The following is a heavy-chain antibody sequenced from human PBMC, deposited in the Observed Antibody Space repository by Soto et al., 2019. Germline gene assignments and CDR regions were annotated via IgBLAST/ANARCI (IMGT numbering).Heavy chain of an antibody. V-gene: IGHV4-59*01. D-gene: IGHD4-17*01. CDR1: GGSISSYY. Sequence: SETLSLTCTVSGGSISSYYWSWIRQPPGKGLEWIGYIYYSGSTNYNPSLKSRVTISVDTSKNQFSLKLSSVTAADTAVYYCGRARFTVPSLDYYYMDVWGKGTTVTVSS. CDR3: GRARFTVPSLDYYYMDV. CDR2: IYYSGST. J-gene: IGHJ6*03.